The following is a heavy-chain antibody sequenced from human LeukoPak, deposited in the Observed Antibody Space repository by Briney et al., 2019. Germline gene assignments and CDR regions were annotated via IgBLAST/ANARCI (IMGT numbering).Heavy chain of an antibody. CDR1: GFTFSSYS. CDR2: ISSSSSSYI. V-gene: IGHV3-21*01. CDR3: AGGYCSGGSCYSIY. Sequence: PGGSLRLSCAASGFTFSSYSMNWVRQAPGKGLEWVSSISSSSSSYIYYADSVKGRFTISTYNAKNSLYLQMNSLRAEDTAVYYCAGGYCSGGSCYSIYWGQGTLVTVSS. D-gene: IGHD2-15*01. J-gene: IGHJ4*02.